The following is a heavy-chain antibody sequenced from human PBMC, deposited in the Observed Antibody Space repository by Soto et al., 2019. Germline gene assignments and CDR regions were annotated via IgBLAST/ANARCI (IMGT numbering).Heavy chain of an antibody. CDR1: GYTFTSYG. Sequence: ASVKVSCKASGYTFTSYGISWVRQAPGQGLEWMGWISAYNGNTNYAQKLQGRVTMTTDTSTSTAYMELRSLRSDDTAVYYCARVSAYYYSSYAMDFRCQGPTVSLSS. V-gene: IGHV1-18*04. J-gene: IGHJ6*02. CDR3: ARVSAYYYSSYAMDF. D-gene: IGHD2-2*01. CDR2: ISAYNGNT.